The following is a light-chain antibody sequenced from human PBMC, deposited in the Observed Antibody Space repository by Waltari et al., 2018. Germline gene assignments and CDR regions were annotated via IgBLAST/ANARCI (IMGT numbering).Light chain of an antibody. Sequence: DIQMTQSPSSLSASVGDRDTITCRASQGISNSLAWYQQKPGKAPKLLLYAASRLESGVPSRFSGSGSGTDYTLTISSLQPEDFATYYCQQYYSTPTFGQGTKLEI. CDR2: AAS. J-gene: IGKJ2*01. CDR3: QQYYSTPT. V-gene: IGKV1-NL1*01. CDR1: QGISNS.